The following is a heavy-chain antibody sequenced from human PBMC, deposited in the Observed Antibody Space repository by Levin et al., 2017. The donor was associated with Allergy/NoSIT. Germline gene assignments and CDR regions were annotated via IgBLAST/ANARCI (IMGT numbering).Heavy chain of an antibody. CDR3: ARGSWHCSGGSCYQYYFDY. J-gene: IGHJ4*02. CDR2: LSSASNYT. V-gene: IGHV3-11*05. CDR1: GFTFSDYY. Sequence: RTGGSLRLSCAASGFTFSDYYVSWIRQAPGKGLEWVSYLSSASNYTNYADSVNGRFTISRDNAKNSLYLQMNSLRAEDTAVYYCARGSWHCSGGSCYQYYFDYWGQGTLVTVSS. D-gene: IGHD2-15*01.